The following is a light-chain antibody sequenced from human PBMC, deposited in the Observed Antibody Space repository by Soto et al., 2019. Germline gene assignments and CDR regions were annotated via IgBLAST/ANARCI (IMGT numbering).Light chain of an antibody. V-gene: IGKV3-20*01. J-gene: IGKJ5*01. Sequence: DIVLTQSPGTLSLSPGERATLSCRASQSVSSSYLAWYQQKPGQAPRLLIYGASMRATGIPDRFSGSGSGTDFTLTISRLEPEEFAVDYCQQCGSSSTVGQGTRREIK. CDR3: QQCGSSST. CDR2: GAS. CDR1: QSVSSSY.